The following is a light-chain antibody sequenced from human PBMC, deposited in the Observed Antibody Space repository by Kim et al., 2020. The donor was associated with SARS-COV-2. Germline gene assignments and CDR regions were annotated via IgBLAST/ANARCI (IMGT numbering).Light chain of an antibody. CDR2: EVR. CDR1: SSHIGGYDY. V-gene: IGLV2-8*01. CDR3: GSYAGSNNYV. J-gene: IGLJ1*01. Sequence: QSVTIPCTGTSSHIGGYDYVSWYQQHPGKAPKLTIYEVRKRPSGVPDRFSGSKSGNTASLTVSGLQAEDEADYYCGSYAGSNNYVFGTGTKVTVL.